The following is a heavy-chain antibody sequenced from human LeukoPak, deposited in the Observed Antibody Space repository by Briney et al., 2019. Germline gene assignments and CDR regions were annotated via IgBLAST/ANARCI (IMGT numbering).Heavy chain of an antibody. D-gene: IGHD3-10*01. CDR1: GGSFSGYY. J-gene: IGHJ3*02. Sequence: SETLSLTCAVCGGSFSGYYWSWIRQPPGKGLEWIGEINHSGSTNYNPSLKSRVTISVDTSKNQFSLKLSSVTAADTAVYYCARTMVRGVIGAFDIWGQGTMVTVSS. CDR2: INHSGST. V-gene: IGHV4-34*01. CDR3: ARTMVRGVIGAFDI.